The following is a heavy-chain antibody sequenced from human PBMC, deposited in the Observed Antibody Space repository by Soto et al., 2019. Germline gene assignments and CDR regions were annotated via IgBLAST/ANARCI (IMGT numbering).Heavy chain of an antibody. V-gene: IGHV4-61*08. J-gene: IGHJ4*02. CDR3: ARRYGPGFDY. Sequence: PSETLSLTCTVSCGSINSGGYSWTWIRQPPGKGLEWIGYIYYSGSTNYNPSLKSRVTISVDTSKNQFSLKLSSVTAADTAVYYCARRYGPGFDYWGQGTLVTVSS. D-gene: IGHD4-17*01. CDR1: CGSINSGGYS. CDR2: IYYSGST.